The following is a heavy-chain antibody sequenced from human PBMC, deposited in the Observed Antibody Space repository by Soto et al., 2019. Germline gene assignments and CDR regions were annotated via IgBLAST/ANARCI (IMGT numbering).Heavy chain of an antibody. CDR1: GFTFSSYS. J-gene: IGHJ4*02. CDR3: AREEGYCSGGSCYSEV. D-gene: IGHD2-15*01. V-gene: IGHV3-21*01. Sequence: EVQLVESGGGLVKPGGSLRLSCGASGFTFSSYSMNWVRQAPGKGLEWVSSISSSSSYIYYADSVRGRFTISRDNAKNSLDRQMNSLRAEDTAVYYCAREEGYCSGGSCYSEVWGQGTLVTVSS. CDR2: ISSSSSYI.